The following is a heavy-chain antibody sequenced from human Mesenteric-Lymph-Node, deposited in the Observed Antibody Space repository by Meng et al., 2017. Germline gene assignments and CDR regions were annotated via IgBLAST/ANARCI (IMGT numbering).Heavy chain of an antibody. D-gene: IGHD4-17*01. CDR3: ARTSTTVHLPYYYYYGMDV. V-gene: IGHV2-70*01. CDR1: GFSLSNARMG. Sequence: SGPTLVKPTETLTLTCTVSGFSLSNARMGVSWIRQPPGKALEWLALIDWDDDKYYSTSLKTRLTISKDTSKNQVVLTMTNMDPVDTATYYCARTSTTVHLPYYYYYGMDVWGQGTTVTVS. CDR2: IDWDDDK. J-gene: IGHJ6*02.